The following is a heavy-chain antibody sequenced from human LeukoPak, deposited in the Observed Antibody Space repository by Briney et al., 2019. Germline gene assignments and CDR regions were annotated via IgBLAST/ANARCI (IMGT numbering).Heavy chain of an antibody. CDR1: GYTFTSYD. J-gene: IGHJ6*03. V-gene: IGHV1-8*03. Sequence: GASVKVSCKASGYTFTSYDINWVRQATGQGLEWMGWMNPNSGNTGYAQKFQGRVTITRNTSISTAYMELSSLRSEDTAVYYCARGIVVVVAATNYYYYYMDVWGKGTTVTVSS. CDR2: MNPNSGNT. CDR3: ARGIVVVVAATNYYYYYMDV. D-gene: IGHD2-15*01.